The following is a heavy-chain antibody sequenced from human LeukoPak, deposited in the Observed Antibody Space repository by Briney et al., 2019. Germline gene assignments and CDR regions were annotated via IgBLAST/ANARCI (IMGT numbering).Heavy chain of an antibody. D-gene: IGHD2-2*01. J-gene: IGHJ4*02. Sequence: PGGSLRLSCAASGFTFSSYGMHWVRQAPGEGLEWVAVIWYDGSNKYYADSVKGRFTISRDNSKNTLYLQMNSLRAEDTAVYYCARVIVPAAIDYWGQGTLVTVSS. CDR3: ARVIVPAAIDY. CDR2: IWYDGSNK. CDR1: GFTFSSYG. V-gene: IGHV3-33*01.